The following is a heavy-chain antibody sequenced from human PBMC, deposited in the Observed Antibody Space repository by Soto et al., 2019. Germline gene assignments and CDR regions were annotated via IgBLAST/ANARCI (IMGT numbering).Heavy chain of an antibody. V-gene: IGHV1-69*02. Sequence: QVQLVQSGAEVKKPGSSVKVSCKASGGTFSSYTIRWVRQAPGQGLEWMGRIIPILGIANYAQKFQGRVTITADKSTSTAYMELSSLRSEDTAVYYCARAYSSDFPFDYWGQGTLVTVSS. CDR2: IIPILGIA. J-gene: IGHJ4*02. CDR1: GGTFSSYT. CDR3: ARAYSSDFPFDY. D-gene: IGHD6-19*01.